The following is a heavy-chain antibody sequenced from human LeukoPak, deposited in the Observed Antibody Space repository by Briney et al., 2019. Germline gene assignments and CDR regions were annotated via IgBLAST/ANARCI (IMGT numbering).Heavy chain of an antibody. CDR2: IYSGGST. D-gene: IGHD5-12*01. V-gene: IGHV3-53*01. CDR3: AKDDFRSHIVATGRGLLSY. CDR1: GFSVSSSY. Sequence: GGSLRLSCAASGFSVSSSYMSWVRQAPGKGLEWVSLIYSGGSTYYADSVKGRFTISRDISKNTLYLQMNSLRAEDTAVYYCAKDDFRSHIVATGRGLLSYWGQGTLVTVSS. J-gene: IGHJ4*02.